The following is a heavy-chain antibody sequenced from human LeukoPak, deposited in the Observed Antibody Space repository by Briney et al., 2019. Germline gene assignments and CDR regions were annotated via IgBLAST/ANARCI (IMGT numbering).Heavy chain of an antibody. J-gene: IGHJ4*02. CDR2: IWYDESNK. D-gene: IGHD6-13*01. Sequence: PGRSLRLSCAASGFTFSSYGMHWVRQAPGKGLEWVAVIWYDESNKYYADSVKGRFTISRDNSKNTLYLQMNSLRAEDTAVYYCASDPGYSSSWYFDFWAQGTLVTVSS. CDR1: GFTFSSYG. V-gene: IGHV3-33*01. CDR3: ASDPGYSSSWYFDF.